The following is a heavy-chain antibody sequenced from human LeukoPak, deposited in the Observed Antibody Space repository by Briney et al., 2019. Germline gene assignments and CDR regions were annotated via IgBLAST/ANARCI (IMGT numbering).Heavy chain of an antibody. V-gene: IGHV1-8*01. D-gene: IGHD2-2*01. CDR2: MNPNSGNT. Sequence: ASVKVSCKASGYTFTSYDINWVRQAPGQGLEWMGWMNPNSGNTGYAQKFQGRVTMTRNTSISTAYMELSSLRSEDTAVYYCARGRINRRTKIVVVPAAVYWFDPWGQGTLVTVSS. CDR1: GYTFTSYD. J-gene: IGHJ5*02. CDR3: ARGRINRRTKIVVVPAAVYWFDP.